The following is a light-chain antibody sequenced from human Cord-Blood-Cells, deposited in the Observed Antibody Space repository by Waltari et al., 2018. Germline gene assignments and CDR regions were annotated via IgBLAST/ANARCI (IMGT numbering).Light chain of an antibody. CDR3: QQYNNWPPMYT. CDR1: QSVSSN. V-gene: IGKV3-15*01. Sequence: EIVMTQSPATLSVSPGERATLSCRASQSVSSNLAWYHQKPGQAPRLLIYGASTRATGIPARFSGCGSGTEFTLTISSLQSEDFAVYYCQQYNNWPPMYTFGQGTKLEIK. CDR2: GAS. J-gene: IGKJ2*01.